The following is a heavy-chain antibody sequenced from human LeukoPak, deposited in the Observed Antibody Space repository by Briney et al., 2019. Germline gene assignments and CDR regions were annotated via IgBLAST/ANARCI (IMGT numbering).Heavy chain of an antibody. V-gene: IGHV1-8*03. CDR2: INPNTGDR. CDR3: ARTTSLTASGYDY. CDR1: GYTFTNYH. Sequence: ASLKVSCKASGYTFTNYHINWVRQAPGQGLEWMGWINPNTGDRGYAQKFQGRVSITSDTSISTAYMELGSPRSEDTAVSFCARTTSLTASGYDYWGQGTLVTVSS. J-gene: IGHJ4*02. D-gene: IGHD4-17*01.